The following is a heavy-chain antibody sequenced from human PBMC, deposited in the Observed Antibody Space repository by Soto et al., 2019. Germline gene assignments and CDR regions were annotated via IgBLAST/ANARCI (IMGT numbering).Heavy chain of an antibody. CDR3: ARDSPGYGDYVLFDY. V-gene: IGHV6-1*01. D-gene: IGHD4-17*01. CDR2: TYYRSKWSH. CDR1: GDSVSSNLAS. J-gene: IGHJ4*02. Sequence: PSQTLSLTCVISGDSVSSNLASWSWIRQSPSGGLEWLGRTYYRSKWSHDYAVSVESRITINPDTSKNQFSLQLDSVTPADTAVYYCARDSPGYGDYVLFDYWGQGTRVTVSS.